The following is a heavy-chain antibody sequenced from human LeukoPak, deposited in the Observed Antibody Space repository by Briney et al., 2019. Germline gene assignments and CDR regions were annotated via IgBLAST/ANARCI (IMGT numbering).Heavy chain of an antibody. CDR3: ARDTLGEGEDANYAVYYFDY. J-gene: IGHJ4*02. V-gene: IGHV3-7*01. CDR2: IKQDGNEK. CDR1: GFTFRSYG. Sequence: GGTLRLSCTASGFTFRSYGMSWVRQAPGKGLEWVANIKQDGNEKYYADSVKGRFTISRDNGKNSLDLQMNSLRADDTAVYYCARDTLGEGEDANYAVYYFDYWGQGTVVTVSS. D-gene: IGHD4/OR15-4a*01.